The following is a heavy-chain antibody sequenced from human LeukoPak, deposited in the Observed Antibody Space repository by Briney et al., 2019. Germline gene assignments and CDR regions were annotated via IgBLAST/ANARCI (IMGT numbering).Heavy chain of an antibody. CDR2: ISAYNGNT. D-gene: IGHD5/OR15-5a*01. CDR1: GYTFTSYH. V-gene: IGHV1-18*01. J-gene: IGHJ4*02. Sequence: ASVKDSCKTSGYTFTSYHINCVRQAPGQGVEWMGWISAYNGNTNYAQRLQGRVTMTTDTPTTTAYMELRNLRSDDTAVYFCARGLRYGSNYFDYWGQGTLVTVSS. CDR3: ARGLRYGSNYFDY.